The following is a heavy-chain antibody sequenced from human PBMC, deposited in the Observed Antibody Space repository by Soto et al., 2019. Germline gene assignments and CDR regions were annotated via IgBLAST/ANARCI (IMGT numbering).Heavy chain of an antibody. CDR2: IYSNDDK. V-gene: IGHV2-5*01. J-gene: IGHJ6*02. CDR1: GFSLSTSGGG. CDR3: THMRGSRLYGMDV. D-gene: IGHD3-10*01. Sequence: QITLKESVPTLVKPTQTLTLTCTFSGFSLSTSGGGVGWVRQPPGKALEWLALIYSNDDKRFSTSLNSRLTITQDTSKNQVVLTMTNMDPVDTATYYCTHMRGSRLYGMDVWGQGTTVTVSS.